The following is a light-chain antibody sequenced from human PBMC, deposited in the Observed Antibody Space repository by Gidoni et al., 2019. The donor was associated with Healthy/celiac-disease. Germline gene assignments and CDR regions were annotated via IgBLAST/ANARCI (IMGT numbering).Light chain of an antibody. Sequence: EIVLTQSPATLSFSPGERATLSCRASQSISSNLAWYQQKPVQAPRLLIYDASNRATGIPARFSGSGSGTDFTLTISSLEPEDFAVYYCQQRSNWPPITFXXXTRLEIK. V-gene: IGKV3-11*01. CDR3: QQRSNWPPIT. J-gene: IGKJ5*01. CDR1: QSISSN. CDR2: DAS.